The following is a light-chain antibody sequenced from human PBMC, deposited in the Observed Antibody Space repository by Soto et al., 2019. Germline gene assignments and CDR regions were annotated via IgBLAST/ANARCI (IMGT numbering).Light chain of an antibody. Sequence: EIVLTQSPGTLSLAPGERATLFCRVSQIVTSSYLAWYQQKPGQAPRLLIYGASSRATGIPERFSGSGSGTDFTLTISRLEPEDFAVYYCQQHGSSPPSWTFGQGTKVEIK. V-gene: IGKV3-20*01. CDR1: QIVTSSY. CDR2: GAS. J-gene: IGKJ1*01. CDR3: QQHGSSPPSWT.